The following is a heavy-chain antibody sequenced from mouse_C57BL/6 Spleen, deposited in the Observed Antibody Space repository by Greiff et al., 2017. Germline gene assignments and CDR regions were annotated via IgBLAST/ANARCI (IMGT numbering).Heavy chain of an antibody. J-gene: IGHJ2*01. V-gene: IGHV1-81*01. Sequence: QVKLQQSGAELARPGASVKLSCKASGYTFTSYGISWVKQRTGQGLEWIGEIYPRSGNTYYNETFKGKATLTADKSSSTAYMERRSLTSEDSAVYFCARDYYGSSSDYWGQGTTLTVSS. CDR2: IYPRSGNT. CDR3: ARDYYGSSSDY. D-gene: IGHD1-1*01. CDR1: GYTFTSYG.